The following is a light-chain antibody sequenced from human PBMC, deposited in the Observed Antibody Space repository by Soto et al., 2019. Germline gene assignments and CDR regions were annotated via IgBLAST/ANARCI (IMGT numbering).Light chain of an antibody. CDR3: QSYDSSLSGSWV. CDR1: SSNIGAGYD. J-gene: IGLJ3*02. V-gene: IGLV1-40*01. CDR2: GNS. Sequence: QSVLTQPPSVSGAPGQRVTISCTGSSSNIGAGYDVHWYQQLPGTAPKLLIYGNSNRPSGVPDRFSGSKSGTSASLAITGLQAEDEADYHCQSYDSSLSGSWVFGGGTKLTV.